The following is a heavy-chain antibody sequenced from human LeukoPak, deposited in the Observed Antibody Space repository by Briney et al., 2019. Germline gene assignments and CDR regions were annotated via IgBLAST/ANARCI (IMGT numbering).Heavy chain of an antibody. J-gene: IGHJ4*02. CDR2: VSGSGGST. CDR1: GFTFSSYA. D-gene: IGHD6-6*01. CDR3: AKDPSYSSSSGY. Sequence: GGSLRLSCAASGFTFSSYAMSWVRQAPGKGLEWVSVVSGSGGSTYYADSVKGRFTISRDNSKHTLYLQMNSLRAEDTAVYYCAKDPSYSSSSGYWGQGTLVTVSS. V-gene: IGHV3-23*01.